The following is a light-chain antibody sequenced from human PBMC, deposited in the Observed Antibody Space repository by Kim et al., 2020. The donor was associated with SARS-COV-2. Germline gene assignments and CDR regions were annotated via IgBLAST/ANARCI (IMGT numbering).Light chain of an antibody. CDR1: QNIRIY. V-gene: IGKV1-39*01. CDR3: QQSYSTAWT. J-gene: IGKJ1*01. Sequence: DIQMTQSPSSLSASVGDRVTITCQASQNIRIYLNWYQQKLGRAPKLLIYAASTLQSGVPSRFSGSASGTDFTHIISSLQPEDFATYYCQQSYSTAWTFGQGTKVDIK. CDR2: AAS.